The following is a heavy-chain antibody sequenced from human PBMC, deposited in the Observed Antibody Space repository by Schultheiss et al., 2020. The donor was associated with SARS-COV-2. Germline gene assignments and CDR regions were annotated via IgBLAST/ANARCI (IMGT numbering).Heavy chain of an antibody. V-gene: IGHV3-33*06. J-gene: IGHJ4*02. Sequence: GGSLRLSCAASGFTFSSYGMHWVRQAPGKGLEWVAVIWYDGSNKYYADSVKGRFTISRDISENTLSLQMNSLRVEDSALYYCVKGGWLDDWGQGTLVTVSS. CDR3: VKGGWLDD. D-gene: IGHD6-19*01. CDR1: GFTFSSYG. CDR2: IWYDGSNK.